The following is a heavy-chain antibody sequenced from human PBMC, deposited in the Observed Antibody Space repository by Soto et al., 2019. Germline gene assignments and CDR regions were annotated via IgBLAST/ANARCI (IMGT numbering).Heavy chain of an antibody. CDR1: GGSISGYY. Sequence: PSETLSLTCTVSGGSISGYYWSWIRQPPGKGLEWIGYMYNTGSTVYNPSFKSRVTISVDTSKNQFSLKLNSVTAADTAVYYCARDLWGYCGTACYPLDVWGKGTTVTVSS. V-gene: IGHV4-59*01. CDR2: MYNTGST. D-gene: IGHD2-21*02. J-gene: IGHJ6*04. CDR3: ARDLWGYCGTACYPLDV.